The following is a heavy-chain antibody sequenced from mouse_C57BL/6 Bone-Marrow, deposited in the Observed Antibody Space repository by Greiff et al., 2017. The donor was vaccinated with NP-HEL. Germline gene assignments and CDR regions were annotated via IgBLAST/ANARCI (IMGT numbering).Heavy chain of an antibody. J-gene: IGHJ4*01. CDR1: GYTFTSYW. CDR3: AKDYSNYNAMDY. CDR2: IDPSASYT. Sequence: QVQLQQSGAELVKPGASVKLSCKASGYTFTSYWMQWVKQRPGQGLEWIGEIDPSASYTNYNQKFKGKATLTVDTSSSTAYMQLSSLTSEDSAVYYCAKDYSNYNAMDYWGQGTSVTVSS. V-gene: IGHV1-50*01. D-gene: IGHD2-5*01.